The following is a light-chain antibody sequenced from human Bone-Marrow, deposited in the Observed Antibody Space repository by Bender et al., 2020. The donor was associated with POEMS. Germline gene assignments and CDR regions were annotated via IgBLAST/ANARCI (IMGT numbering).Light chain of an antibody. CDR3: SSYTSSSTSYV. CDR1: NSDVGGFAY. Sequence: QSALTQPASMSGSPGQSITISCAGTNSDVGGFAYVSWYQQHPGKAPKLMIYDVSNRPSGVSSRFSGSKSGNTASLTISGLQAEDEAHYYCSSYTSSSTSYVFGTGTKVTVL. J-gene: IGLJ1*01. V-gene: IGLV2-14*01. CDR2: DVS.